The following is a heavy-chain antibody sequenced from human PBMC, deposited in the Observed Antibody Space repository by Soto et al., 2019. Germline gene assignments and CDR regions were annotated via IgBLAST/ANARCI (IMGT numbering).Heavy chain of an antibody. D-gene: IGHD3-10*01. V-gene: IGHV4-31*03. CDR1: GGSISSGGYY. CDR2: IYYSGST. J-gene: IGHJ5*02. CDR3: ARGFGNWFDP. Sequence: SETLSLTCTVSGGSISSGGYYWSWIRQHPGKGLEWIGYIYYSGSTYYNPSLKSRVTISVDTSKNQFSLKLSSVTAADTAVYYCARGFGNWFDPWGQGTLVTVSS.